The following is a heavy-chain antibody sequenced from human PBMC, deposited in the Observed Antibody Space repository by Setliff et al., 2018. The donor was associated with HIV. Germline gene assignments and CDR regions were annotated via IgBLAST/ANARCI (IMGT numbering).Heavy chain of an antibody. CDR1: GGTFNTYG. D-gene: IGHD5-12*01. J-gene: IGHJ4*02. CDR2: IIPIARAP. CDR3: ARGPLYGYDRGYFHY. Sequence: SVKVSCKASGGTFNTYGMNWVRQAPGQGPEWMGGIIPIARAPNYAQKFQDRVTITADESTTTVYMEVRSLKSDETALYYCARGPLYGYDRGYFHYWGQGTLVTV. V-gene: IGHV1-69*13.